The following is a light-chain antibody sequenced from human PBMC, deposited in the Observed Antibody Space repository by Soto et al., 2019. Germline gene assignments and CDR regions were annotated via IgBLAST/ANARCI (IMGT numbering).Light chain of an antibody. J-gene: IGKJ1*01. CDR1: QNIDIY. V-gene: IGKV1-39*01. CDR3: QQTFNVPPWT. Sequence: DIRMTQSPSSLSASVCGTVTITCRASQNIDIYLNWYQQKAGTAPKVLISGASNLQRGVPSRFSGSGSGTDFTLTINNLQPEDFATYFCQQTFNVPPWTFGQGTKVDIK. CDR2: GAS.